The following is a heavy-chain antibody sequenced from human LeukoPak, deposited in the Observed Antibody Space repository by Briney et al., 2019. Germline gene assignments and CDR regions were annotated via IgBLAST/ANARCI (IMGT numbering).Heavy chain of an antibody. CDR2: ISSSSSYI. CDR1: GFTFSSYS. V-gene: IGHV3-21*01. CDR3: ARAYSSSWYWEFDY. Sequence: GGSLRLSCAASGFTFSSYSMNWVRQAPGKGLDWVSSISSSSSYIYYADSVKGRFTISRDNAKNSLYLQMNSLRAEDTAVYYCARAYSSSWYWEFDYWGQGTLVTVSS. D-gene: IGHD6-13*01. J-gene: IGHJ4*02.